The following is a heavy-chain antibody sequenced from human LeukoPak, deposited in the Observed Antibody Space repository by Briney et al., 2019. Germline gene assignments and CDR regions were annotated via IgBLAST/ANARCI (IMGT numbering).Heavy chain of an antibody. Sequence: GGSLRLFCAASGFTFSSYAMSWVRQAPGKGLEWVSAISGSGGSTYYADSVKGRFTISRDNSKNTLYLQMNSLRAEDTAVYYCASQDIVVVPAAMGQTGYFDYWGQGTLVTVSS. D-gene: IGHD2-2*01. J-gene: IGHJ4*02. CDR1: GFTFSSYA. CDR3: ASQDIVVVPAAMGQTGYFDY. CDR2: ISGSGGST. V-gene: IGHV3-23*01.